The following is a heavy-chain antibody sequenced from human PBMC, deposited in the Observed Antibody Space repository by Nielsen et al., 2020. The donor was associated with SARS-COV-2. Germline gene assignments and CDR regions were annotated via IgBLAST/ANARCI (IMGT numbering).Heavy chain of an antibody. CDR1: GFTFDDYA. Sequence: SLKISCAASGFTFDDYAMHWVRQAPGKGLEWVSGISWNSGSIGYADSVKGRFTISRDNAKNSLYLQMNSLRAEDTALYYCAKDIVATISLFEYWGQGTLVTVSS. CDR3: AKDIVATISLFEY. CDR2: ISWNSGSI. J-gene: IGHJ4*02. D-gene: IGHD5-12*01. V-gene: IGHV3-9*01.